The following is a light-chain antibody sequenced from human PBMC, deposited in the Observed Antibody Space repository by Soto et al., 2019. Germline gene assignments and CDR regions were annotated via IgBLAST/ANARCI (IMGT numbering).Light chain of an antibody. V-gene: IGKV3-20*01. CDR1: QSVRSNY. J-gene: IGKJ1*01. CDR3: QQLGT. CDR2: GAS. Sequence: IVLTQSPGTLSLSPGERATLSCRASQSVRSNYLAWYQQKPGQAPRLLIYGASNSATGIPDRFSGSGSGTDFTLTIRRLEPEDFAVYYCQQLGTFGQGTKVEIK.